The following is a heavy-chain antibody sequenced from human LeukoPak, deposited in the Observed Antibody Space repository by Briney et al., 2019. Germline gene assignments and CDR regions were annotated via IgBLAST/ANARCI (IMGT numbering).Heavy chain of an antibody. CDR3: ARGWFGELISRFDY. J-gene: IGHJ4*02. CDR2: ISSRGNVV. D-gene: IGHD3-10*01. CDR1: GFTFSSYE. Sequence: PGGSLKLSCAASGFTFSSYEMNWVRQAPGKGLEWISYISSRGNVVFYADSVKGRFTISRDDAENSMYLQMNSLRTEDTAVYYCARGWFGELISRFDYWDQGTLATVSS. V-gene: IGHV3-48*03.